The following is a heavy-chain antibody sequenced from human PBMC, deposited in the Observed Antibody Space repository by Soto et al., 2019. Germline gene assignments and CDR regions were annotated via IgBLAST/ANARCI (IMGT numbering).Heavy chain of an antibody. CDR1: GYTFIDYD. V-gene: IGHV1-8*02. D-gene: IGHD3-16*01. Sequence: QVQLVQSGAEVKKPGASVKVSCKASGYTFIDYDINWVRQAAGPGLEWMGWMNPYTGNTGYTQKFQGRVTMTRDTSVRTAYMELSSLRSEDTAVYFCAGGRFRRTWFDPWGQGPRVTVSS. J-gene: IGHJ5*02. CDR3: AGGRFRRTWFDP. CDR2: MNPYTGNT.